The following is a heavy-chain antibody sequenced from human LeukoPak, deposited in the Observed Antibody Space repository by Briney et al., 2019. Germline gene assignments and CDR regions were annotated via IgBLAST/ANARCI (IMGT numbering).Heavy chain of an antibody. V-gene: IGHV4-34*01. CDR1: RGSFSGYY. Sequence: PSEALSLTCAVFRGSFSGYYWNWIRQFPGEGLEWIGEINHSGGTHYSPSLKSRVTISLDTSKNQFSLRLRSVTAADTAVYYCARDDLYYNDSSGHSDAFDLWGQGTMVTISS. J-gene: IGHJ3*01. D-gene: IGHD3-22*01. CDR2: INHSGGT. CDR3: ARDDLYYNDSSGHSDAFDL.